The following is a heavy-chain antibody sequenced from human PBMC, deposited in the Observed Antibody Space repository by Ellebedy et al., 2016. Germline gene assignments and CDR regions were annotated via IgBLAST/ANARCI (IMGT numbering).Heavy chain of an antibody. CDR2: INHSGST. CDR1: GGSFSGYY. V-gene: IGHV4-34*01. CDR3: ARGRWFDP. J-gene: IGHJ5*02. Sequence: SETLSLXXAVYGGSFSGYYWSWIRQPPGKGLEWIGEINHSGSTNYNPSLKSRVTISVDTSKNQFSLKLSSVTAADTAVYYCARGRWFDPWGQGTLVTVSS.